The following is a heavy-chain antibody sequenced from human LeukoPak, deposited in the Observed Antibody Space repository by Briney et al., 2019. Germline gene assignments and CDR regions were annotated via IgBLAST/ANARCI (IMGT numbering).Heavy chain of an antibody. CDR1: GFSCGDFD. V-gene: IGHV3-48*01. J-gene: IGHJ3*02. D-gene: IGHD1-26*01. CDR2: ISSSSLTV. Sequence: GGSLRLSCIGSGFSCGDFDMTWVRQTPGKGLEWLSYISSSSLTVYYADSVKGRFTISRDNAKNSLYLQMNSLRAEDTAVYYCARGGTYYNEAFDIWGQGTMVTVSS. CDR3: ARGGTYYNEAFDI.